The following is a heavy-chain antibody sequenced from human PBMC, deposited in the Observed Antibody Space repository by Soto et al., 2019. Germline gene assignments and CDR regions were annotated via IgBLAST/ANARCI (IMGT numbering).Heavy chain of an antibody. J-gene: IGHJ4*02. CDR1: GASFSSGFYY. CDR2: SDSSGSA. Sequence: QVQLQESGPGLVKPSQTLSLTCTISGASFSSGFYYWTRIRQSPAKGLEWIGYSDSSGSAYYNPSLQSRVTISVDTSADQLSLKLSSVTAADTAVYYGARDRHCPDGLRLYDFDTWGPGILVSVSS. V-gene: IGHV4-30-4*01. CDR3: ARDRHCPDGLRLYDFDT. D-gene: IGHD2-8*01.